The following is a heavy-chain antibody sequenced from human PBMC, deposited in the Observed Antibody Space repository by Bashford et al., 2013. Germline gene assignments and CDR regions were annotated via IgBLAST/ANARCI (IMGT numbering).Heavy chain of an antibody. CDR2: IYYSGST. D-gene: IGHD3-3*01. J-gene: IGHJ5*02. Sequence: WIRQPPGKGLEWIGYIYYSGSTYYNPSLKSRVTISVDTSKNQFSLKLSSVTAADTAVYYCARQLANTIFPFDPWGQGTLVTVSS. V-gene: IGHV4-39*01. CDR3: ARQLANTIFPFDP.